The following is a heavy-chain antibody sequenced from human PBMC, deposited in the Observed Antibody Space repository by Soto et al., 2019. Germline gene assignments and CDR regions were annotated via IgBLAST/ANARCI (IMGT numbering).Heavy chain of an antibody. CDR3: ARDGRPYYYGMDV. CDR1: GLILSGHH. J-gene: IGHJ6*02. CDR2: LSSSGTGI. Sequence: PGGSLRLSCEGSGLILSGHHMNWVRPAPGQGLEWVSSLSSSGTGIFYGDSVKGRCTISRDNAKNSLYLQMNNLRAEDTAVYYCARDGRPYYYGMDVWGQGTTVTVSS. V-gene: IGHV3-21*01.